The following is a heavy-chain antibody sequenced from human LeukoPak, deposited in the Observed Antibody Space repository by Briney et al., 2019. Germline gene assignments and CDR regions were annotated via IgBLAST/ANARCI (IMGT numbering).Heavy chain of an antibody. D-gene: IGHD3-10*01. CDR1: GGSFSGYY. V-gene: IGHV4-34*01. CDR3: ARVHITMVRGVIITYYFDY. Sequence: SEILSLTCAVYGGSFSGYYWSWIRQPPGKGLEWIGEINHSGSTNYNPSLKSRVTISVDTSKNQFSLKLSSVTAADTAVYYCARVHITMVRGVIITYYFDYWGQGTLVTVSS. CDR2: INHSGST. J-gene: IGHJ4*02.